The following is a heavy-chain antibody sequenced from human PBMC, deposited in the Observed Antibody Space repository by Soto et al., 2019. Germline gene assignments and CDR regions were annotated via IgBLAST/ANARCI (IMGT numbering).Heavy chain of an antibody. CDR3: ARIVAGYYFDY. Sequence: QVTLKVSGPVLVKPTETLTLTCTVSGFSLSNARMGVSWIRQPPGKALEWLAHIFSNDEKSYSTSLKSRLTISKDTSKSQVVLTMTNMDPVDTATYYCARIVAGYYFDYWGQGTLVTVSS. CDR2: IFSNDEK. D-gene: IGHD6-19*01. CDR1: GFSLSNARMG. J-gene: IGHJ4*02. V-gene: IGHV2-26*01.